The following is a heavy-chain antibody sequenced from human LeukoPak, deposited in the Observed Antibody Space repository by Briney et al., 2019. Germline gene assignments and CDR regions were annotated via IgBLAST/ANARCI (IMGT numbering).Heavy chain of an antibody. CDR3: ARGDAFSGDH. CDR2: IHPEGNEK. CDR1: GFTFSSYW. Sequence: GGSLRLSCPASGFTFSSYWMSWVRQAPGRGLEWVANIHPEGNEKYHVESVKGRFTISRDNAKSSLFLQMNGLRAEDTAVYYCARGDAFSGDHWGQGTLVTVSS. J-gene: IGHJ4*02. V-gene: IGHV3-7*04.